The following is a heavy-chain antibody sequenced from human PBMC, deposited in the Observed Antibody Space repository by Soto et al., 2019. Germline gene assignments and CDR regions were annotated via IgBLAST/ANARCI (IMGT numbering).Heavy chain of an antibody. D-gene: IGHD2-15*01. J-gene: IGHJ2*01. CDR3: ARVVTVVKSFHYWYFDL. Sequence: QVQLVQSGAEVKKPGSSVKVSCKASGGTFSCYAISWVRQAPGQGLEWMGGIIPIFGTTNYAQKFQGRVTITADESTSTPYMELSSLRSEDTAVYYCARVVTVVKSFHYWYFDLWGRGTLVTVSS. CDR1: GGTFSCYA. V-gene: IGHV1-69*12. CDR2: IIPIFGTT.